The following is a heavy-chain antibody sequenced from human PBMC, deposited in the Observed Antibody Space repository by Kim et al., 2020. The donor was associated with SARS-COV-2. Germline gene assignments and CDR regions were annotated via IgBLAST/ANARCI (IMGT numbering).Heavy chain of an antibody. CDR2: ISTTGSTI. CDR3: ARARSFVSL. V-gene: IGHV3-11*04. CDR1: GFTFSDYY. D-gene: IGHD2-15*01. Sequence: GGSLRLSCAASGFTFSDYYMTWIRQAPGKGLEWVSYISTTGSTIYYADSVKGRFTISRDNAKNAVYLQMNSLRAEDTAIYYCARARSFVSLWGQGTMGTV. J-gene: IGHJ4*02.